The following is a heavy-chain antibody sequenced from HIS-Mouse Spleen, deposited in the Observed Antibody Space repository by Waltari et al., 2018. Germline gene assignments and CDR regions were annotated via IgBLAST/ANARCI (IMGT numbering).Heavy chain of an antibody. CDR1: GDSVLCTRSA. CDR2: TYYRSKWYN. CDR3: ARGPQLGTYWYFDL. V-gene: IGHV6-1*01. Sequence: QVQLQRSGPGLVKPSQTPSRTCSIPGDSVLCTRSAWHRIRHSPSRGLEWLGRTYYRSKWYNDYAVSVKSRITINPDTSKNQFSLQLNSVTPEDTAVYYCARGPQLGTYWYFDLWGRGTLVTVSS. D-gene: IGHD7-27*01. J-gene: IGHJ2*01.